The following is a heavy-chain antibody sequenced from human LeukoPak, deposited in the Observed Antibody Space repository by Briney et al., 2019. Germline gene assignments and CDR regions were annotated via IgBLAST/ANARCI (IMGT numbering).Heavy chain of an antibody. CDR2: IIPIFGTA. D-gene: IGHD5-12*01. J-gene: IGHJ6*04. Sequence: SVKVSCKASGGTFSSYAISWVRQAPGQGLEWMGGIIPIFGTANYAQKFQGRVTITADKSTSTAYMELSSLRSEDTAVYYCARGYSGSSSHYYGMDVWGKGTTVTVSS. CDR3: ARGYSGSSSHYYGMDV. V-gene: IGHV1-69*06. CDR1: GGTFSSYA.